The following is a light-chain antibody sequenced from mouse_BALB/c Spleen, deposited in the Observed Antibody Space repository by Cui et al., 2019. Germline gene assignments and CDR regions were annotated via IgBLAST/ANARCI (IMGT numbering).Light chain of an antibody. CDR2: GAS. J-gene: IGKJ2*01. Sequence: DIVMPQSPSSLSVSAGEKVTMRCKSSQSLLNSGNQKNYLAWYQQKPGQPPKLLIYGASTRESGVPDRFTGSGSGTDFTLTISSVQAEDLAVYYCQNDHSYPYTFGGGTKLEIK. V-gene: IGKV8-28*01. CDR3: QNDHSYPYT. CDR1: QSLLNSGNQKNY.